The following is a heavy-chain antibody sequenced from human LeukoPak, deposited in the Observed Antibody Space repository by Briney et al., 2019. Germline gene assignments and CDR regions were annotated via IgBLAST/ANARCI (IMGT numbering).Heavy chain of an antibody. CDR2: IYYSGST. CDR3: ARALPTVTTGPYFDY. J-gene: IGHJ4*02. Sequence: SETLSLTCTVSGGSISSYYWSWLRQPPGKGLEWIGYIYYSGSTNYNPSLKSRVTISVHTSKNQFSLKLSSVTAADTAVYYCARALPTVTTGPYFDYWGQGTLVTVSS. D-gene: IGHD4-11*01. CDR1: GGSISSYY. V-gene: IGHV4-59*01.